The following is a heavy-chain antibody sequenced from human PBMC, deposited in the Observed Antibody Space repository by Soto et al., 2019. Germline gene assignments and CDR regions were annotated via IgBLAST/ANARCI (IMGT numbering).Heavy chain of an antibody. J-gene: IGHJ6*04. CDR2: ISSSSSTI. D-gene: IGHD3-22*01. Sequence: PGGSLILSCAASGFTFSSYSMNWVRQAPGKGLEWVSYISSSSSTIYYADSVKGRFTISRDNAKNSLYLQMNSLRDEDTAVYYCAGGYEPYDSSGYYYLSYYYYGMDVWGKGTRVTLSS. CDR1: GFTFSSYS. CDR3: AGGYEPYDSSGYYYLSYYYYGMDV. V-gene: IGHV3-48*02.